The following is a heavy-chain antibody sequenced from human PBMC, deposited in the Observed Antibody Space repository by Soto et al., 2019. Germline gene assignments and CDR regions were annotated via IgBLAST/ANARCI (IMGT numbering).Heavy chain of an antibody. V-gene: IGHV3-48*03. CDR1: GVTLSTYE. CDR2: ISKSGGTT. D-gene: IGHD3-22*01. Sequence: EVQLVESGGGLVQPGGSLRLSCAASGVTLSTYEMMWVRQAPGEGLEWVSYISKSGGTTFYADSVRGRFTISRDNAKNSLYLQMNSLRAEDTAIYYCATSLSGDDYSYWGQGALVTVSS. J-gene: IGHJ4*02. CDR3: ATSLSGDDYSY.